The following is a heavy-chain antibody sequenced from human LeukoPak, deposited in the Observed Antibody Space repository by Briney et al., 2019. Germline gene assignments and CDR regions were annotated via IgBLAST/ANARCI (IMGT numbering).Heavy chain of an antibody. J-gene: IGHJ4*02. CDR1: GFTFSSYE. Sequence: GGSLRLSCAASGFTFSSYEMNWVRQAPGKGLEWVSYISSSGSTIYCADSVKGRFTISRDNAKNSLYLQMNSLRAEDTAVYYCARGLDKVTYDYWGQGTLVTVSS. D-gene: IGHD2-21*02. V-gene: IGHV3-48*03. CDR2: ISSSGSTI. CDR3: ARGLDKVTYDY.